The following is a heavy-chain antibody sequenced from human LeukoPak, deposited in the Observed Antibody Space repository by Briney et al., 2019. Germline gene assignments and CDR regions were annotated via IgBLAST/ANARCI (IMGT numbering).Heavy chain of an antibody. CDR3: AIGSTVFHARR. CDR1: EFNARYTY. Sequence: GGSLRLSCVASEFNARYTYMTWVRHAPGKGLEWISVIYRGGYTDYADSVKGRFTISSDNPKRTLYLQMNSLSAEDTATYYCAIGSTVFHARRWGQGTRVTVFS. V-gene: IGHV3-53*01. D-gene: IGHD4-17*01. J-gene: IGHJ4*02. CDR2: IYRGGYT.